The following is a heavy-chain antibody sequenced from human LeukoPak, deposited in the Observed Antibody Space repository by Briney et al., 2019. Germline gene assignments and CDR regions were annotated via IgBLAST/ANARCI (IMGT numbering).Heavy chain of an antibody. CDR3: ATDWLTVTTRQDY. CDR2: FDPEDGET. V-gene: IGHV1-24*01. Sequence: ASVKVSCKVSGYTLTELSMHWVRQAPGKGLEWMGGFDPEDGETIYAQKFQGRVTMTEDTSTNTAYMELSSLRSEDTAVYYCATDWLTVTTRQDYWGQGTLVTVSS. J-gene: IGHJ4*02. D-gene: IGHD4-17*01. CDR1: GYTLTELS.